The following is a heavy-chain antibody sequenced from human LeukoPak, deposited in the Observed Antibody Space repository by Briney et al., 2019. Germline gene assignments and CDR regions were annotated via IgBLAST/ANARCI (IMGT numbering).Heavy chain of an antibody. Sequence: SQTLSLTCTVSGSSVSSDEYYWSWVRQHPGKGLEWIGYVYYSGSFYYIPSLESRVTMSVEVSKNQFSLELRSVTAADAAVYYCARVKVLRFLEWFLDFWGQGALVTVSS. D-gene: IGHD3-3*01. CDR2: VYYSGSF. CDR3: ARVKVLRFLEWFLDF. J-gene: IGHJ4*02. V-gene: IGHV4-31*03. CDR1: GSSVSSDEYY.